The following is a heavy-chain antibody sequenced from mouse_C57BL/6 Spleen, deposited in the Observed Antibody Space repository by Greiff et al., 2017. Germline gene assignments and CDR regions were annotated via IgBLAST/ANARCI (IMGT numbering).Heavy chain of an antibody. CDR2: IDPSDSYT. J-gene: IGHJ2*01. CDR1: GYTFTSYW. D-gene: IGHD1-2*01. V-gene: IGHV1-69*01. CDR3: AFTTAYYFDY. Sequence: VKLQQPGAELVMPGASVKLSCKASGYTFTSYWMHWVKQRPGQGLEWIGEIDPSDSYTNYNQKFKGKSTLTVDKSSSTAYMQLSSLTSEDSAVYYCAFTTAYYFDYWGQGTTLTVSS.